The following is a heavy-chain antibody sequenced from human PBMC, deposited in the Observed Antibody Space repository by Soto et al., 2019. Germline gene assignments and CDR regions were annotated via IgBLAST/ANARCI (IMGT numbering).Heavy chain of an antibody. V-gene: IGHV4-34*01. J-gene: IGHJ3*02. Sequence: SETLSLTCAVYGGSFSGYYWSWIRQPPGKGLEWIGEINHSGSTNYNPSLKSRVTISVDTSKNQFSLKLSSVTAADTAVYYCARGGVVVVAATQGAFDIWGQGTMVTVSS. D-gene: IGHD2-15*01. CDR1: GGSFSGYY. CDR2: INHSGST. CDR3: ARGGVVVVAATQGAFDI.